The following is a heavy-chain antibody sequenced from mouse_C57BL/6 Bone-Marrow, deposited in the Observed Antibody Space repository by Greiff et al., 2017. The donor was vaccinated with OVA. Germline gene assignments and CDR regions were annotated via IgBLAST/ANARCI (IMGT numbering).Heavy chain of an antibody. CDR3: ARYEYDRDYYAMDD. CDR1: GYAFTNYL. CDR2: INPGSGGT. J-gene: IGHJ4*01. V-gene: IGHV1-54*01. Sequence: VQLQQSGAELVRPGTSVKVSCKASGYAFTNYLIEWVKQRPGQGLEWIGVINPGSGGTNYNEKFKGKATLTADKSSSTAYMQLSSLTSEDSAVYCCARYEYDRDYYAMDDWGQGTSVTVSS. D-gene: IGHD2-4*01.